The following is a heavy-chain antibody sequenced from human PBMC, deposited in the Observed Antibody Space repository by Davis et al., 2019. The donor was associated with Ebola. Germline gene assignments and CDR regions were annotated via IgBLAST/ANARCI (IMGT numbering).Heavy chain of an antibody. J-gene: IGHJ4*02. V-gene: IGHV1-2*02. D-gene: IGHD1-1*01. CDR2: INPNSGDT. CDR1: GYNFTVYY. Sequence: ASVKVSCKASGYNFTVYYIHWVRQAPGQGLEWMGWINPNSGDTNYAQKFQGRVTMTRDTSVTTAYMELSRLRSGDTAFYYCARLGSSNWNDYWGQGILVTVSS. CDR3: ARLGSSNWNDY.